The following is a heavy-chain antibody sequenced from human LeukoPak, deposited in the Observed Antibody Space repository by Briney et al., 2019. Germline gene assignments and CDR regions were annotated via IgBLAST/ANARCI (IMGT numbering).Heavy chain of an antibody. V-gene: IGHV3-23*01. CDR3: AKSLFLAVAGLLDY. D-gene: IGHD6-19*01. Sequence: GGSLRLSCAASGFTFSSYAMNWVRQAPGKGLEWVLAISGSGGSAYYADSVKGRFTISRDNSKNTLYLQMNSLRAEDTAVYYCAKSLFLAVAGLLDYWGQGTLVTVSS. J-gene: IGHJ4*02. CDR2: ISGSGGSA. CDR1: GFTFSSYA.